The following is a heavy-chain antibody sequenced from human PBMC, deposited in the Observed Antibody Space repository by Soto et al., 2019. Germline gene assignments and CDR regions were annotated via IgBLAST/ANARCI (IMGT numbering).Heavy chain of an antibody. J-gene: IGHJ4*02. Sequence: ASVKVSCKASGYTFIDNYMHWVRQAPGQGLEWMGWIDPSSGGTNYAQKFQGRVTMTRDTSISTAYMELSRLRSDDTAVYYCARIAVAGTSLGYWGQGTLVTVSS. CDR3: ARIAVAGTSLGY. CDR1: GYTFIDNY. D-gene: IGHD6-19*01. V-gene: IGHV1-2*02. CDR2: IDPSSGGT.